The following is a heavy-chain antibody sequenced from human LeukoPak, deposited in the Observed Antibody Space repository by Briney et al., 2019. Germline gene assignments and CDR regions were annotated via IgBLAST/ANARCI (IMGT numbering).Heavy chain of an antibody. Sequence: SETLSLTCTVSGGSISSSSYYWGWIRQPPGKGLEWIGSIYYSGSTYYNPSLKSRVTISVDTSKNQFSLKLSSVTAADTAVYYCARHKTAVWYFDLWGRGTLVTVSS. CDR1: GGSISSSSYY. V-gene: IGHV4-39*01. J-gene: IGHJ2*01. D-gene: IGHD2-2*01. CDR2: IYYSGST. CDR3: ARHKTAVWYFDL.